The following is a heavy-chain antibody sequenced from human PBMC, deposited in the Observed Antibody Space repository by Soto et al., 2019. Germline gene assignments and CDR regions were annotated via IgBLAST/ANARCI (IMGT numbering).Heavy chain of an antibody. CDR1: RFRFDDYN. CDR3: ARETLSYGSALDV. D-gene: IGHD3-16*01. J-gene: IGHJ6*02. CDR2: ITWNGGNT. Sequence: TGGSLRLSCAASRFRFDDYNMHWVRQAPGKGLEWVSLITWNGGNTYYADSVKGRFTISRDSTTESVSLQMNSLRSEDTGLYYCARETLSYGSALDVWGQGTTVTVSS. V-gene: IGHV3-43*01.